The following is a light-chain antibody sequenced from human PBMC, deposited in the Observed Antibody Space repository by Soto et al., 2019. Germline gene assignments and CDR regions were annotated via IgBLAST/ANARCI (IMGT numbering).Light chain of an antibody. CDR1: SSNIGSNT. Sequence: QSVLTQPPSASGTPGQRVTISCSGSSSNIGSNTVNWYQQLPRMAPKLLIYSNNQRPSGVPDRFSGSKSGTSASLAISGLQYEDEADYYCATWDDSLNAVVFGGGTKLTVL. CDR2: SNN. CDR3: ATWDDSLNAVV. J-gene: IGLJ2*01. V-gene: IGLV1-44*01.